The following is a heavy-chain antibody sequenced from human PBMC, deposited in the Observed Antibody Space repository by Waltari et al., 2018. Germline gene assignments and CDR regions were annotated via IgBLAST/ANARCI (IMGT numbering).Heavy chain of an antibody. V-gene: IGHV3-23*01. D-gene: IGHD5-12*01. CDR3: AKDQGSGYDSGVDY. CDR1: GFTVSSYA. Sequence: EVQLLESGGGLVQPGGSLRLSCSASGFTVSSYAMRWVRQAPGKGLEWVSAISGSGGSTYYADSVKGRFTISRDNSKNTLYLQMNSLRAEDTAVYYCAKDQGSGYDSGVDYWGQGTLVTVSS. CDR2: ISGSGGST. J-gene: IGHJ4*02.